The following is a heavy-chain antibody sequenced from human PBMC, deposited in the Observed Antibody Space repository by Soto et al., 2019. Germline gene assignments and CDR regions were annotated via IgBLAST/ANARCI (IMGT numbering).Heavy chain of an antibody. D-gene: IGHD1-26*01. V-gene: IGHV3-30-3*01. J-gene: IGHJ4*02. CDR3: ARSARGWELPMRTHFDY. CDR2: ISYDGSNK. CDR1: GFTFSSYA. Sequence: QVQLVESGGGVVQPGRSLRLSCAASGFTFSSYAMHWVRQAPGKGLEWVAVISYDGSNKYYADSVKGRFTISRDNSKNTLYLQMNSLRAEDTAVYYCARSARGWELPMRTHFDYWGQGTLVTVSS.